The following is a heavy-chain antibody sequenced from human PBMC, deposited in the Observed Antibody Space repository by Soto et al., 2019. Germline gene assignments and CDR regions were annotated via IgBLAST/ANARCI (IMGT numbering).Heavy chain of an antibody. CDR3: ARIQAYYDYVWGSYRYHYYYYYGMDV. CDR1: GFSLSTSGMC. CDR2: IDWDDDK. V-gene: IGHV2-70*01. Sequence: SGPTLVNPTQTLTLTCTFSGFSLSTSGMCVSWIRQPPGKALEWLALIDWDDDKYYSTSLKTRLTISKDTSKNQVVLTMTNMDPVDTATYYCARIQAYYDYVWGSYRYHYYYYYGMDVWGQGTTVTVSS. D-gene: IGHD3-16*02. J-gene: IGHJ6*02.